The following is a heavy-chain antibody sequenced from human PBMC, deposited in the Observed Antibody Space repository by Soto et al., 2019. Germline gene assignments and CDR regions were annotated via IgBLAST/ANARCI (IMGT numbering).Heavy chain of an antibody. D-gene: IGHD2-15*01. CDR1: GFTFSSYA. V-gene: IGHV3-23*01. CDR3: AKGSVRVVIAAMVDF. CDR2: ITGSGGSA. Sequence: EVQLLESGGGLVQPGGSLRLSCAASGFTFSSYAMAWVRQAPGKGLQWVSGITGSGGSAYYADSVKGRFTISRDNSKNTMYLQMNNLRAEDTAVYYCAKGSVRVVIAAMVDFWGQGTLVTVSS. J-gene: IGHJ4*02.